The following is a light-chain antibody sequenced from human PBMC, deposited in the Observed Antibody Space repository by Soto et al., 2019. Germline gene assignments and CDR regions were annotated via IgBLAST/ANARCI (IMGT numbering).Light chain of an antibody. CDR2: TTN. CDR3: VLYMGSGIWV. V-gene: IGLV8-61*01. Sequence: QTVVTQEPSFSVSPGGTVTLTCGLSSGSVSTSYYPSWYQQTPGQAPRALIYTTNTRSSGVPDRFSGSILGNKAALTITGALAEDESDYYCVLYMGSGIWVFGGGTKLTVL. CDR1: SGSVSTSYY. J-gene: IGLJ3*02.